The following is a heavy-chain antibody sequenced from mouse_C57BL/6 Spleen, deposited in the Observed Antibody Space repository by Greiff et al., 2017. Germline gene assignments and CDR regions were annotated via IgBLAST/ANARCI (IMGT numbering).Heavy chain of an antibody. CDR2: INPNNGGT. V-gene: IGHV1-22*01. CDR1: GYTFTDYN. CDR3: ARTPYWYFDV. J-gene: IGHJ1*03. Sequence: VQLQQSGPELVKPGASVKMSCKASGYTFTDYNMNWVKQSHGKSLEWIGSINPNNGGTSYNQKFKGKATLTVNKSSSTAYMELRSLTSEESAVYYCARTPYWYFDVWGTGTTVTVSS.